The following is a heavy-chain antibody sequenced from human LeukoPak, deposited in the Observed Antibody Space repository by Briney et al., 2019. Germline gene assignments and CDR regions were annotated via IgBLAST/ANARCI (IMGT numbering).Heavy chain of an antibody. V-gene: IGHV4-61*02. CDR1: GGSISSGSYY. CDR2: IYTSGST. J-gene: IGHJ4*02. CDR3: ARDTYYYDSSGYWADY. D-gene: IGHD3-22*01. Sequence: PSQTLSLTCTVSGGSISSGSYYWSWIRQPAGKGLEWIGRIYTSGSTNYNPSLKSRVTMSVDTSKNQFSLKLSSVTAADTAVYYCARDTYYYDSSGYWADYWGQGTLVTVFS.